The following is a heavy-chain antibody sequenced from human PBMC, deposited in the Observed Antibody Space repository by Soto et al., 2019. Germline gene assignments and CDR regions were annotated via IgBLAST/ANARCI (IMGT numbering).Heavy chain of an antibody. CDR1: GGSISSSSYY. D-gene: IGHD2-15*01. J-gene: IGHJ4*02. CDR2: IYYSGST. Sequence: QLQLQESGPGLVKPSETLSLTCTVSGGSISSSSYYWGWIRQPPGKGLEWIGSIYYSGSTYYNPSPQRRVPMSVDTSKTQFSLKLSSVTAADTAVYYWARHTPAISISDHWGQGTLVTVSS. CDR3: ARHTPAISISDH. V-gene: IGHV4-39*01.